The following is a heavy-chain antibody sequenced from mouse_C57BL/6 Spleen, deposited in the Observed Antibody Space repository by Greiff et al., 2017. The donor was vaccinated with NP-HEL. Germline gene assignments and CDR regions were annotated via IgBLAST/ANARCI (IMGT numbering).Heavy chain of an antibody. J-gene: IGHJ4*01. V-gene: IGHV5-17*01. Sequence: DVQLQESGGGLVKPGGSLKLSCAASGFTFSDYGMHWVRQAPEKGLEWVAYISSGSSTIYYADTVKGRFTISRDNAKNTLFLQMTSLRSEDTAMYYCARPGDYDGYYAMDYWGQGTSVTVSS. CDR2: ISSGSSTI. CDR3: ARPGDYDGYYAMDY. D-gene: IGHD2-4*01. CDR1: GFTFSDYG.